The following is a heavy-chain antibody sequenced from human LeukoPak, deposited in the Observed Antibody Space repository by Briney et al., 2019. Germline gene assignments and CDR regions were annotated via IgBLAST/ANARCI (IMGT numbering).Heavy chain of an antibody. J-gene: IGHJ4*02. CDR3: ATVPGVAAAGPLDY. CDR2: FDPEDGET. D-gene: IGHD6-13*01. CDR1: GYTLTELS. Sequence: ASVKVSCKVSGYTLTELSMHWVRQAPGKGLEWMGGFDPEDGETIYAQKFQGRVTMTEDTSTDTAYMELSSLRSEDTAVYYCATVPGVAAAGPLDYWGQGTLVTVSS. V-gene: IGHV1-24*01.